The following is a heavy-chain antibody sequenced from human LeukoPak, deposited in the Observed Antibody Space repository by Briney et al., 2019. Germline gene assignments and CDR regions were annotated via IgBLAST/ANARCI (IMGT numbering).Heavy chain of an antibody. CDR1: GYTFTGYY. CDR3: ARDGPHDSGPFDF. D-gene: IGHD3-22*01. V-gene: IGHV1-2*02. CDR2: INPNSGGT. J-gene: IGHJ3*01. Sequence: GASVKVSCKASGYTFTGYYMHWVRQAPGQGLEWMGWINPNSGGTNYAQKFQGRVTMTRDTSISTAYMELSRLRSDDTAVYYCARDGPHDSGPFDFWGQGTLVTVSS.